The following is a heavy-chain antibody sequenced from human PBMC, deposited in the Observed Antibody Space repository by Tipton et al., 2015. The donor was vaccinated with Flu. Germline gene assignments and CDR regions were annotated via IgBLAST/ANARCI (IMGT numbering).Heavy chain of an antibody. CDR2: MNPNSGNT. J-gene: IGHJ6*03. CDR1: GYTFSSYG. D-gene: IGHD3-16*01. CDR3: ATEGEDFYYMDV. Sequence: QLVQSGPEVKRPGASVKVSCKASGYTFSSYGITWVRQAPGQGLEWMGWMNPNSGNTGYAQEFQGRVTMTRDTSISTAYMELSSLGSEDTAVYYCATEGEDFYYMDVWGKGTTVTVSS. V-gene: IGHV1-8*02.